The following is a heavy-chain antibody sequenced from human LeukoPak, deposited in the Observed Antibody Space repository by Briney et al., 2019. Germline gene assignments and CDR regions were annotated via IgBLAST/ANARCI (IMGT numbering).Heavy chain of an antibody. D-gene: IGHD4-17*01. CDR3: VRGPGPTVNYYFDF. CDR1: GFTFSTYA. J-gene: IGHJ4*02. Sequence: GGSLRLSCSASGFTFSTYAMHWVRQAPGKGLEYVSAISSNGGTTYYAESSRGRFAISRDNSKNTLSLQMSSLRAEDTAVYYCVRGPGPTVNYYFDFWGQGTLVTVSS. CDR2: ISSNGGTT. V-gene: IGHV3-64D*06.